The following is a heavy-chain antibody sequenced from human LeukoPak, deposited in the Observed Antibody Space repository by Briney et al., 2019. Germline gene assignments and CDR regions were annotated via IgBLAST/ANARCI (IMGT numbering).Heavy chain of an antibody. CDR1: GGSISSYY. J-gene: IGHJ4*02. Sequence: SETLSLTGTGSGGSISSYYWSWIRQRPGKGLEWIGYIYYSGSTNYNPSLKRRVTISVDTSKNQFSLKLSSVTAADTAVYYCARINIAAAGAFDYWGQGTLVTVSS. V-gene: IGHV4-59*01. CDR2: IYYSGST. CDR3: ARINIAAAGAFDY. D-gene: IGHD6-13*01.